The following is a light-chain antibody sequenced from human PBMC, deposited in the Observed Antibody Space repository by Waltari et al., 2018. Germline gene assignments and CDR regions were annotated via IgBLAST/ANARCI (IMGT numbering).Light chain of an antibody. CDR3: CSYAGSYTLV. CDR1: SRDVGNYNH. J-gene: IGLJ2*01. Sequence: QSALTQPRSVSGSPGQSVTISCTGTSRDVGNYNHVSWYQQHPGKAPKLIIYDVSKRPSGVPDRFSGSKSGNTASLTISGLQAEDEADDSCCSYAGSYTLVFGGGTKLTVL. V-gene: IGLV2-11*01. CDR2: DVS.